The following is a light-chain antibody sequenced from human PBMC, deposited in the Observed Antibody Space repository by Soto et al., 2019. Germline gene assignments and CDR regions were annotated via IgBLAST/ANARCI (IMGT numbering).Light chain of an antibody. CDR2: GAS. J-gene: IGKJ5*01. CDR3: QQCGSSST. V-gene: IGKV3-20*01. Sequence: EFVLTQSPGTLSLSPGERATLSCRASQSVSSYLAWYQQKPGQAPRLLIYGASMRATGIPDRFRGSGSGTDFTLTISRLEPEDFAVDYCQQCGSSSTVGQGTRLEIK. CDR1: QSVSSY.